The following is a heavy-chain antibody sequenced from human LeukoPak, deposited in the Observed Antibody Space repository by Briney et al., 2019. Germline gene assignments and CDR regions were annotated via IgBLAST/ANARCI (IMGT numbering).Heavy chain of an antibody. D-gene: IGHD3-9*01. V-gene: IGHV1-18*01. Sequence: ASVKVSCKASGYTFTSYGISWVRQAPGQGLEWMGWISAYNGNTNYAQKLRGRVTMTTDTSTSTAYMELRSLRSDDTAVYYCARDSQEVLRYFDWSNPDAFDIWGQGTMVTVSS. CDR3: ARDSQEVLRYFDWSNPDAFDI. CDR2: ISAYNGNT. CDR1: GYTFTSYG. J-gene: IGHJ3*02.